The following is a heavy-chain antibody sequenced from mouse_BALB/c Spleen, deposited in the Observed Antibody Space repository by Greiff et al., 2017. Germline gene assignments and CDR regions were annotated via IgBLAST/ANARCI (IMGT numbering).Heavy chain of an antibody. V-gene: IGHV3-2*02. Sequence: EVQLVESGPGLVKPSQSLSLTCTVTGYSITSDYAWNWIRQFPGNKLEWMGYISYSGSTSYNPSLKSRISITRDTSKNQFFLQLNSVTTEDTATYYCARRGVLLRSYFDVWGAGTTVTVSS. CDR2: ISYSGST. D-gene: IGHD1-1*01. CDR3: ARRGVLLRSYFDV. CDR1: GYSITSDYA. J-gene: IGHJ1*01.